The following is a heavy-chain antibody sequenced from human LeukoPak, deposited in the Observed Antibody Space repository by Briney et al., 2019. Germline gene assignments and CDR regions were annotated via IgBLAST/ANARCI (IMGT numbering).Heavy chain of an antibody. V-gene: IGHV4-38-2*01. Sequence: SETLSLTCVVSGYSISSGYYWGWIRQPPGKGLEYIGSIYHGGNTYYNPSLKSRVTISVDTSKNQFSLKLRSVTAADAAVYYCARVRFFDSSGYYCDFDYWGQGALVTVSS. CDR3: ARVRFFDSSGYYCDFDY. J-gene: IGHJ4*02. CDR2: IYHGGNT. D-gene: IGHD3-22*01. CDR1: GYSISSGYY.